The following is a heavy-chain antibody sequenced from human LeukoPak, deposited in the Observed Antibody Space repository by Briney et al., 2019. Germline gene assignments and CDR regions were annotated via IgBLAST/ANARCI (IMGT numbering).Heavy chain of an antibody. CDR1: GSTFRTYA. D-gene: IGHD6-19*01. CDR2: ISESGGST. J-gene: IGHJ4*02. V-gene: IGHV3-23*01. CDR3: AKIDSGWFFDY. Sequence: GGSLRLSCAASGSTFRTYAMTWVRQAPGKGLEWVSGISESGGSTYIADSVKGRFTISRDKSKNTLYLQMNSLRAEDTAVYYRAKIDSGWFFDYWGQGTLVTVSS.